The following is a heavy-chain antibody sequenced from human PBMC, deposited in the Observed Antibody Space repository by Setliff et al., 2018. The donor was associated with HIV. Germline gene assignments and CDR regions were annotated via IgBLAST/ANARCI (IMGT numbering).Heavy chain of an antibody. CDR3: ARDLGGEHDYADPAYMDV. CDR1: GYTFSSYG. D-gene: IGHD4-17*01. CDR2: ISGFNGKI. V-gene: IGHV1-18*01. J-gene: IGHJ6*03. Sequence: GASVKVSCKASGYTFSSYGISWVRQAPGQGLEWMGWISGFNGKINYAENFQGRVTLTTDSSASTAHMELWSLTSDDTAVYYCARDLGGEHDYADPAYMDVWGKGTTVTSP.